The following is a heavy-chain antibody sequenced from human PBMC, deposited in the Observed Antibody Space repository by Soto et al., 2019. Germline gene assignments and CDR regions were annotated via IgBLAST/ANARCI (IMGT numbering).Heavy chain of an antibody. V-gene: IGHV5-51*01. CDR1: GYSFTSYW. J-gene: IGHJ5*02. Sequence: GESLKISCKGSGYSFTSYWIRWLRQMPGKGPEWMGISYPGDSDNRYSPSFQGQVTISADKSISTAYLQWSSLKASDTAMYYCARTIAAADNWFDPWGQGTLVTVSS. D-gene: IGHD6-13*01. CDR2: SYPGDSDN. CDR3: ARTIAAADNWFDP.